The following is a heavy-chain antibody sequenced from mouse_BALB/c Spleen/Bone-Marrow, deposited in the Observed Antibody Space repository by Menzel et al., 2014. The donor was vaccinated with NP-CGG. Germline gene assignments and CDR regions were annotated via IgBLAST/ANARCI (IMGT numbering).Heavy chain of an antibody. CDR2: IYYSGTI. Sequence: VQLQQSGPGLVKPSQTVSLTCTVTGISITTGNYRWSWIRQFPGNKLEWIGYIYYSGTITYNPSLTSRTTITRDTSKNQFFLEMNSLAAEDPATYDCARDGNYAMDYLGQGPSVTVPS. J-gene: IGHJ4*01. D-gene: IGHD1-1*02. CDR1: GISITTGNYR. CDR3: ARDGNYAMDY. V-gene: IGHV3-5*02.